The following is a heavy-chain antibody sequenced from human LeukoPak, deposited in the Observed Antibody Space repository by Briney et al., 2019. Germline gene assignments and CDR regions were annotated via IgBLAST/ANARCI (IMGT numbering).Heavy chain of an antibody. J-gene: IGHJ4*02. CDR2: IHAGGNT. CDR3: ARIINDSGDY. D-gene: IGHD1-1*01. Sequence: GGSLRLSCAASGFSFSSNYLSWVRQAPGKGLEWVSVIHAGGNTYYSDSVKGRFTIARDNSKNTLYLQMNTLSAEDTAVYYCARIINDSGDYWGQGTLVTVSS. V-gene: IGHV3-66*01. CDR1: GFSFSSNY.